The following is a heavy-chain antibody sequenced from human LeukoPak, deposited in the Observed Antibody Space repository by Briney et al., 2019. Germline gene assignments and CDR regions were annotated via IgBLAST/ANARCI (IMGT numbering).Heavy chain of an antibody. CDR3: AQDVPIERVPGFGPGY. D-gene: IGHD3-16*01. V-gene: IGHV3-23*01. CDR2: MSGTGNT. J-gene: IGHJ4*02. Sequence: GSLRLSCAGSGFTFRSYAMSWVRQAPGKGLEWVSAMSGTGNTFYADSVKGRFTISRDNSKNTVYLQMNSLTTEDTAVYFCAQDVPIERVPGFGPGYWGQGTLVTVSS. CDR1: GFTFRSYA.